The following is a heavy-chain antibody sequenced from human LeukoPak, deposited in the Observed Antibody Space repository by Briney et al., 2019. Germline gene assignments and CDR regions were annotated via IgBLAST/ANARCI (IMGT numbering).Heavy chain of an antibody. Sequence: SETLSPTCTVSGGSISSGDYYWSWIRQPPGKGLEWIGYIYYSGSTYYNPSLKSRVTISVDTSKNQFSLKLSSVTAADTAVYYCARGGGRDIVVVPAAISRHYYFDYWGQGTLVTVSS. V-gene: IGHV4-30-4*08. CDR1: GGSISSGDYY. J-gene: IGHJ4*02. CDR3: ARGGGRDIVVVPAAISRHYYFDY. D-gene: IGHD2-2*02. CDR2: IYYSGST.